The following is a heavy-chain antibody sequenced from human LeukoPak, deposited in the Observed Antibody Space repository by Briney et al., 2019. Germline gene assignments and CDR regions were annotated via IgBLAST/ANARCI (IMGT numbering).Heavy chain of an antibody. V-gene: IGHV3-21*01. CDR3: ARAGRGYNYGFVPSELDYYYYYINV. J-gene: IGHJ6*03. Sequence: GGSLRLSCAASGFTFSSYSMNWVRQAPGKGGEWVSSISSCSSYIYYADSVKGRFTISRENAKNSLYLQMNSLRAEDTAVYYCARAGRGYNYGFVPSELDYYYYYINVWGKGTTVTVSS. CDR1: GFTFSSYS. CDR2: ISSCSSYI. D-gene: IGHD5-18*01.